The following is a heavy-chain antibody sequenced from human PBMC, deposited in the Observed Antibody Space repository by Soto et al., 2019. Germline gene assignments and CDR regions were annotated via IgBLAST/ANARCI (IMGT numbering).Heavy chain of an antibody. J-gene: IGHJ6*02. D-gene: IGHD2-2*01. CDR1: GGTFSSYA. CDR2: IIPIFGTA. V-gene: IGHV1-69*13. Sequence: SVKVSCKASGGTFSSYAISWVRQAPGQGLEWMGGIIPIFGTANYAQKFQGRVTITADESTSTAYMELSSLRSEDTAVYYCARDYDEYCSSTSCYVMDVWGQGTTVT. CDR3: ARDYDEYCSSTSCYVMDV.